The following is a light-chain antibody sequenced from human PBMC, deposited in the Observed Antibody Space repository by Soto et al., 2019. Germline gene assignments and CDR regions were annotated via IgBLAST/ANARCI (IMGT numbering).Light chain of an antibody. V-gene: IGKV3-20*01. J-gene: IGKJ4*01. Sequence: EFVLTQSPGKLSLSPGERATLSCRASHSISRGFLAWYQQKPGQAPRLLIYGTSNRGTGIPDRFSGSGSGTDFTLTISRLEPEDVAVYYCQQFGSSPPLTFGGGTKVEIK. CDR2: GTS. CDR3: QQFGSSPPLT. CDR1: HSISRGF.